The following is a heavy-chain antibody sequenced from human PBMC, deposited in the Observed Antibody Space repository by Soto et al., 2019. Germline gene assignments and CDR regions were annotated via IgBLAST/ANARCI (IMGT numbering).Heavy chain of an antibody. Sequence: EVQLVESGGGLVKPGGSLRLSCAASGVTFNNAWMSWVRQAPGKGLEWIGRILSKSDGGTTNYAPPVKDRFTISRDDSKNTVDPPPNSLTGGNTAVYYWTKDHGGELDNGGQGTRVTVTS. CDR2: ILSKSDGGTT. CDR1: GVTFNNAW. D-gene: IGHD1-26*01. CDR3: TKDHGGELDN. J-gene: IGHJ4*02. V-gene: IGHV3-15*01.